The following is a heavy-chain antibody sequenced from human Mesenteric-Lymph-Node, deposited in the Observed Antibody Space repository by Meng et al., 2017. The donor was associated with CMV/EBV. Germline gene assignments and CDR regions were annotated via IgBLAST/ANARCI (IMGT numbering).Heavy chain of an antibody. CDR2: SNWNGGST. D-gene: IGHD3-3*01. Sequence: FDDYGMSWVRQGPGKGLEWVSGSNWNGGSTGYADSVKGRFTISRDNAKNSLYLQMNSLRTEDTALYYCAKSSGGKDFWSGYYTRLDNWGQGTLVTVSS. CDR3: AKSSGGKDFWSGYYTRLDN. J-gene: IGHJ4*02. CDR1: FDDYG. V-gene: IGHV3-20*03.